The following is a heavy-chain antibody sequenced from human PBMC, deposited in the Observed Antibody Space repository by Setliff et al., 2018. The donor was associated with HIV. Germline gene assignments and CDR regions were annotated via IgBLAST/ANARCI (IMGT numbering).Heavy chain of an antibody. Sequence: SETLSLTCAVYGGSLSGYYWSWIRQPPGKGLEWFGEINHSGSTNYNPSLKSRVTISVDTSKNQFSLKLSSATAADTAVYFCARGRGRSSSWPIDYWGQGTLVTVSS. D-gene: IGHD6-13*01. V-gene: IGHV4-34*01. CDR1: GGSLSGYY. CDR2: INHSGST. J-gene: IGHJ4*02. CDR3: ARGRGRSSSWPIDY.